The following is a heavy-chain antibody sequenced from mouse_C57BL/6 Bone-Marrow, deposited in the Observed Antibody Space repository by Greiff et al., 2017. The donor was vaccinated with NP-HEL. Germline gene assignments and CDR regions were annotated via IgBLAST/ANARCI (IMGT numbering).Heavy chain of an antibody. J-gene: IGHJ4*01. CDR3: ARGRAVVKGAMDY. V-gene: IGHV5-4*01. Sequence: DVQLQESGGGLVKPGGSLKLSCAASGFTFSSYAMSWVRQTPEKRLEWVATISDGGSYTYYPDNVKGRFTISRDNAKNNLYLQMSHLKSEDTAMYYGARGRAVVKGAMDYWGQGTSVTVSS. CDR1: GFTFSSYA. D-gene: IGHD1-1*01. CDR2: ISDGGSYT.